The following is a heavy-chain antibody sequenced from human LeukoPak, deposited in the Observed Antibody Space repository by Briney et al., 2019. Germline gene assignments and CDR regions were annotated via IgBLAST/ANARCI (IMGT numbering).Heavy chain of an antibody. CDR2: ISYSGST. D-gene: IGHD4-17*01. CDR1: GGSISSSNYY. Sequence: SETLSLTCTVSGGSISSSNYYWGWIRQPPGKGLEWIGSISYSGSTYYNPSLKSRVTISVDTSKNQFSLKLTSVTAADTAVYYCARRGLRFRYWGQGTLVTVSS. CDR3: ARRGLRFRY. J-gene: IGHJ4*02. V-gene: IGHV4-39*07.